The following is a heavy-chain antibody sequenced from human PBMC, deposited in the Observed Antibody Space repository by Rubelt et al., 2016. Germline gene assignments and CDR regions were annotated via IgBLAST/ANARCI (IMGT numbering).Heavy chain of an antibody. V-gene: IGHV1-69*01. CDR2: A. Sequence: ANYAQKFQGRVTITADESTSTAYMELSSLRSEDTAVYYCARRGSGSDAFDIWGQGTMVTVSS. D-gene: IGHD3-3*01. J-gene: IGHJ3*02. CDR3: ARRGSGSDAFDI.